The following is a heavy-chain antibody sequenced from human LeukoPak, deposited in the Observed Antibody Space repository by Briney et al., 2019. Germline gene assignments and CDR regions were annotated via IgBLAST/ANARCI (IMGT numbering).Heavy chain of an antibody. V-gene: IGHV1-46*01. J-gene: IGHJ4*02. CDR3: ARFPLGGYSGYDYIGYFDY. Sequence: ASVKVSCKASGYTFTSYYMHWVRQAPGQGLEWMGIINPSGGSTSYAQKFQGRVTMTRDMSTSTVYMELSSLRSEDTAVYYCARFPLGGYSGYDYIGYFDYWGQGTLVTVSS. CDR2: INPSGGST. CDR1: GYTFTSYY. D-gene: IGHD5-12*01.